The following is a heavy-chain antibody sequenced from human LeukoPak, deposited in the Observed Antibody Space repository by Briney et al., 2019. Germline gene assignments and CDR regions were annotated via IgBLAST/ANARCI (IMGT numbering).Heavy chain of an antibody. V-gene: IGHV4-34*01. J-gene: IGHJ2*01. CDR2: INHSGST. CDR3: ARGDGDYFYYFNV. CDR1: GGSFSGYY. D-gene: IGHD4-17*01. Sequence: SETLSLTCAVYGGSFSGYYWSWIRQPPGKVLEWIGEINHSGSTNYNPSLKSRVTISVDTFKNQFSLKLTPVTAADTAVYYCARGDGDYFYYFNVWGRGTLVTVSS.